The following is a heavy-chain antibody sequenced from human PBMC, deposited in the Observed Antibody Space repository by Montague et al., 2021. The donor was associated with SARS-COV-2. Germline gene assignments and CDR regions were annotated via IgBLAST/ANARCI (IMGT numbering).Heavy chain of an antibody. CDR1: GFTFSSYS. J-gene: IGHJ5*02. V-gene: IGHV3-21*01. D-gene: IGHD3-3*01. CDR3: ARDPSTIFGVVTLP. CDR2: ISSSSSYI. Sequence: SLRLSCAASGFTFSSYSMNWVRQAPGKGLEWVSSISSSSSYIYYADSVKGRFTISRDNAKNSLYLQMNSLRAEDTAVYYCARDPSTIFGVVTLPWGQGTLVTVT.